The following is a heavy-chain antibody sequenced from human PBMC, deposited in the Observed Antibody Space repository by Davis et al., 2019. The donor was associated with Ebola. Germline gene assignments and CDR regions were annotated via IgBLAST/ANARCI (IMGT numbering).Heavy chain of an antibody. J-gene: IGHJ6*02. Sequence: ASVKVSCKASGYTFTSYAMHWVRQAPGQRLEWMGWINAGNGNTKYSQKFQGRVTITRDTSASTAYMELSSLRSEDTAVYYCARDESGSLVYYGMDVWGQGTTVTVSS. V-gene: IGHV1-3*01. CDR1: GYTFTSYA. CDR3: ARDESGSLVYYGMDV. D-gene: IGHD1-26*01. CDR2: INAGNGNT.